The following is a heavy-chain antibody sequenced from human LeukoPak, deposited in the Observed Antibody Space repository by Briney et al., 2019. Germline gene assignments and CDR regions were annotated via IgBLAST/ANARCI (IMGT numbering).Heavy chain of an antibody. CDR3: AKDGASGSYGNWFDP. Sequence: PGGSLRLSCAASGFTFSSYAISWVRQAPGKGLEWVSSIRDSGYNTYYADSVKGRFTISRDNSKNTLYLQMNSLRAEDTAVYYCAKDGASGSYGNWFDPWGQGTLVTVSS. J-gene: IGHJ5*02. CDR2: IRDSGYNT. CDR1: GFTFSSYA. V-gene: IGHV3-23*01. D-gene: IGHD5-18*01.